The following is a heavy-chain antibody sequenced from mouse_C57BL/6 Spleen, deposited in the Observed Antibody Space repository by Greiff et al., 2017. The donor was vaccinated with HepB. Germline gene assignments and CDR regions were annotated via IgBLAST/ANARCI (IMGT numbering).Heavy chain of an antibody. CDR2: IDPSDSYT. J-gene: IGHJ4*01. V-gene: IGHV1-69*01. CDR3: ARGPVYAMDY. CDR1: GYTFTSYW. Sequence: QVQLQQPGAELVMPGASVKLSCKASGYTFTSYWMHWVKQRPGQGLEWIGEIDPSDSYTNYNQKFKGKSTLTVDKSSSTAYMQLSSLTSEDSADYYCARGPVYAMDYWGQGTSVTVSS.